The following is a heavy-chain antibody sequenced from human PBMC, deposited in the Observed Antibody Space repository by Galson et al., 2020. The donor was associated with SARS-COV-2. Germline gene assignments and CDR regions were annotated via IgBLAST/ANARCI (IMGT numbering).Heavy chain of an antibody. CDR1: GYSFTNYW. J-gene: IGHJ4*02. Sequence: GESLKISCRTSGYSFTNYWIGWVRQKPGKGLEWMGIIYPDDSYTMKSPSFQGQVTISADKSINTAFLQWNSLKASDTAIYYCARHGASSGWYEGIDYWGQGTLVTVSS. CDR2: IYPDDSYT. V-gene: IGHV5-51*01. D-gene: IGHD6-19*01. CDR3: ARHGASSGWYEGIDY.